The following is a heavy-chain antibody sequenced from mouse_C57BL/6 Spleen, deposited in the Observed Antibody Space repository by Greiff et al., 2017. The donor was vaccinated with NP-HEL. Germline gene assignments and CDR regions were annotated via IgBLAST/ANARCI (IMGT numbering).Heavy chain of an antibody. D-gene: IGHD2-5*01. CDR2: ISDGGSYT. CDR1: GFTFSSYA. CDR3: ARDHSNYVAFFDY. V-gene: IGHV5-4*01. J-gene: IGHJ2*01. Sequence: EVQRVESGGGLVKPGGSLKLSCAASGFTFSSYAMSWVRQTPEKRLEWVATISDGGSYTYYPDNVKGRFTISRDNAKNNLYLQMSHLKSEDTAMYYCARDHSNYVAFFDYWGQGTTLTVSS.